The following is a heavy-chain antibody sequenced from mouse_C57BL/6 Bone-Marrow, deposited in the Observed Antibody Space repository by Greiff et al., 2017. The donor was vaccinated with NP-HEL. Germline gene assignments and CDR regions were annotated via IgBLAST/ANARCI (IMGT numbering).Heavy chain of an antibody. V-gene: IGHV1-61*01. Sequence: VQLQQPGAELVRPGSSVKLSCKASGYTFTSYWMDWVKQRPGQGLEWIGNIYPSDSETHYNQKFKDKATLTVDKSSSTAYMQLSSLTSEDSAVYYCAREGTAQATFWFAYWGQGTLVTVSA. CDR1: GYTFTSYW. D-gene: IGHD3-2*02. CDR3: AREGTAQATFWFAY. J-gene: IGHJ3*01. CDR2: IYPSDSET.